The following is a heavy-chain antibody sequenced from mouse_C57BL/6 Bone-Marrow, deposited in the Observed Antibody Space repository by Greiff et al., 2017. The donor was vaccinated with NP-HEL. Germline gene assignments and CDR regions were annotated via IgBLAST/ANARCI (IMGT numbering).Heavy chain of an antibody. CDR2: IWSGGST. J-gene: IGHJ3*01. D-gene: IGHD2-3*01. Sequence: QLKESGPGLVQPSQSLSITCTVSGFSLTSYGVHWVRQSPGKGLEWLGVIWSGGSTDYNAAFISRLSISKDNSKSQVFFKMNSLQADDTAIYYCARKGGNMMVTAWFAYWGQGTLVTVSA. V-gene: IGHV2-2*01. CDR3: ARKGGNMMVTAWFAY. CDR1: GFSLTSYG.